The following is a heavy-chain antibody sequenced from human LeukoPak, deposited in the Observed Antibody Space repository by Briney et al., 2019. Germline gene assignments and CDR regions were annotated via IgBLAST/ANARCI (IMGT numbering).Heavy chain of an antibody. D-gene: IGHD4-23*01. CDR2: IYYSGST. Sequence: SETLSLTCTVSGGSISSSSYYWGWIRQPPGKGLEWIGSIYYSGSTYYNPSLKSRVTISVDTSKNQFSLKLSSVTAADTAVYYCARSTVVTPPDYWGQGTLVTVSS. CDR1: GGSISSSSYY. V-gene: IGHV4-39*07. CDR3: ARSTVVTPPDY. J-gene: IGHJ4*02.